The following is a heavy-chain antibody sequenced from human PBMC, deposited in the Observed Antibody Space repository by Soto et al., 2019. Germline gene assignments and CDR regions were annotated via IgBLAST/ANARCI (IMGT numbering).Heavy chain of an antibody. CDR1: GGSFSGYY. J-gene: IGHJ4*02. V-gene: IGHV4-34*01. D-gene: IGHD6-6*01. CDR2: INHSGST. CDR3: ARWAGSRKIAVN. Sequence: SETLSLTCAVYGGSFSGYYWSWIRQPPGKGLEWIGEINHSGSTNYNPSLKSRVTISVDTSKNQFSLKLSSVTAADTAVYYCARWAGSRKIAVNWGQGALVTVSS.